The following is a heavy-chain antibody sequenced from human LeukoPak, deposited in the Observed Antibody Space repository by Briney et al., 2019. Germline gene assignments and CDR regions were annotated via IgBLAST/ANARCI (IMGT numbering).Heavy chain of an antibody. J-gene: IGHJ2*01. CDR2: ISSSVSYI. CDR1: GFIFSTYS. CDR3: ARAPRGATDWYFDL. V-gene: IGHV3-21*01. Sequence: GGSLRLSCAASGFIFSTYSMNWVRQTRGKGLEWGSSISSSVSYIYYADSMKGRFTISRDNAQNSLYLQMSSLRAEDTAVYYCARAPRGATDWYFDLWGRGTLVPVSS. D-gene: IGHD1-26*01.